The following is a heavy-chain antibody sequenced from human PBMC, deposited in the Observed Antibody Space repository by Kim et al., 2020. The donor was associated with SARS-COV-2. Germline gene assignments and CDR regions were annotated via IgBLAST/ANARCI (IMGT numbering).Heavy chain of an antibody. D-gene: IGHD2-15*01. CDR1: GYTFTNYA. J-gene: IGHJ4*02. CDR2: IHTNTGKP. CDR3: ARMGRCSGGTCLLNDY. Sequence: ASVKVSCKASGYTFTNYAMNWVRQAPGHGLEWMGWIHTNTGKPTYAQGFTGRFVFSLDTPVSTAFLQISTLKTEDAAVYYCARMGRCSGGTCLLNDYWGQGTLATVSS. V-gene: IGHV7-4-1*02.